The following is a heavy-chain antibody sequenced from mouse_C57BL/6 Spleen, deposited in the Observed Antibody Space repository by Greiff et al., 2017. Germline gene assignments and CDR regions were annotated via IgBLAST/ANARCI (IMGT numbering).Heavy chain of an antibody. CDR2: IDPSDSYT. V-gene: IGHV1-50*01. J-gene: IGHJ3*01. D-gene: IGHD1-1*01. CDR1: GYTFTSYW. Sequence: VQLQQPGAELVKPGASVKLSCKASGYTFTSYWMQWVKQRPGQGLEWIGEIDPSDSYTNSNQKFKGKATLTVDTSSSTAYMQLSSLTSEDSAVYYCARSGYYGSSYPAWFAYWGQGTLVTVSA. CDR3: ARSGYYGSSYPAWFAY.